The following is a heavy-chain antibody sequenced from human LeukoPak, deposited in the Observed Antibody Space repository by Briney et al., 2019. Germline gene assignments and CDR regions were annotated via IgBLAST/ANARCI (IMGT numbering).Heavy chain of an antibody. D-gene: IGHD3-9*01. CDR3: AREDCSLTGFYKSSCNDS. CDR2: IYSGGDT. V-gene: IGHV3-53*01. J-gene: IGHJ4*02. Sequence: GGSLTLSCAASGFTDSSTYMSWVRQAPGQGVEWVSIIYSGGDTHYGDSVKGRFTISRGKSKNTVHLQMNRLRTEDTAVYYCAREDCSLTGFYKSSCNDSWGQGTLVTVSS. CDR1: GFTDSSTY.